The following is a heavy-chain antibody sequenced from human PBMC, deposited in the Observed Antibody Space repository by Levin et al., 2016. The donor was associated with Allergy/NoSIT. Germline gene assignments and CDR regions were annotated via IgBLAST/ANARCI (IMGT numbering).Heavy chain of an antibody. Sequence: PGKGLEWIGFINLSGITSYNPSLKSRVTISGDTSKNQFSLNLSSVTAADTAVYYCARAAVYGVNYHYYGMAVWGQGTTVTVSS. CDR2: INLSGIT. CDR3: ARAAVYGVNYHYYGMAV. D-gene: IGHD6-13*01. V-gene: IGHV4-30-4*07. J-gene: IGHJ6*02.